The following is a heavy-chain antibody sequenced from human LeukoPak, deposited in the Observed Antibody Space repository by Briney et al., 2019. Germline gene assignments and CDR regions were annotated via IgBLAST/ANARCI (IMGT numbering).Heavy chain of an antibody. J-gene: IGHJ6*03. D-gene: IGHD1-1*01. Sequence: SETLSLTCTVSGGSISSYYWSWIRQPPGKGLEWFGYIYDSGTANYNPSLKSRVTISVDTSKNHFSLKLSSVTAADTAVYFCARVSWFPGTSYYYMDVWGKGTTVTVSS. CDR3: ARVSWFPGTSYYYMDV. CDR2: IYDSGTA. V-gene: IGHV4-59*01. CDR1: GGSISSYY.